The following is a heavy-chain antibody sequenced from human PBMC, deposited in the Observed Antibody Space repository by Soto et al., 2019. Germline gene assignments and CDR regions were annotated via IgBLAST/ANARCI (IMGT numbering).Heavy chain of an antibody. CDR1: GGSFSGYY. CDR3: AREDMITFGGVIVRVYYFDY. D-gene: IGHD3-16*02. Sequence: PSETLSLTCAVYGGSFSGYYWSWIRQPPGKGLEWIGEINHSGSTNYNPSLKSRVTISVDTSKNQFSLKLSSVTAADTAVYYCAREDMITFGGVIVRVYYFDYWGQGTLVTVSS. V-gene: IGHV4-34*01. J-gene: IGHJ4*02. CDR2: INHSGST.